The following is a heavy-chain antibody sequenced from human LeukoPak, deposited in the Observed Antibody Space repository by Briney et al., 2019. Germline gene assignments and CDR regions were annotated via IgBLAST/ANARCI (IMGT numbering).Heavy chain of an antibody. CDR1: GFTFSNYN. CDR2: ISSSGSTI. J-gene: IGHJ6*04. D-gene: IGHD3-10*02. V-gene: IGHV3-48*04. Sequence: PGGSLRLSCATSGFTFSNYNINWVRQAPGKGLEWVSYISSSGSTIYYADSVKGRFTISRDNAKNSLYLQMNSLRAEDTAVYYCAELGITMIGGVWGKGTTVTISS. CDR3: AELGITMIGGV.